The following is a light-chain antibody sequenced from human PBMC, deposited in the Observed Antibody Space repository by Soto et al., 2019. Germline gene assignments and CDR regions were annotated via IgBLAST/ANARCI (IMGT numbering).Light chain of an antibody. CDR2: DVS. J-gene: IGLJ2*01. CDR1: SGDVGDCKF. V-gene: IGLV2-14*03. Sequence: QSVLTQPASVSGSPGQSIAISCTVTSGDVGDCKFVSWYRQYPGKVPKLLIYDVSDRPSGVSDRFSGSKSGVTASLTISGLQADDEADYYCSSYTTSRTQVFGGGTKLTVL. CDR3: SSYTTSRTQV.